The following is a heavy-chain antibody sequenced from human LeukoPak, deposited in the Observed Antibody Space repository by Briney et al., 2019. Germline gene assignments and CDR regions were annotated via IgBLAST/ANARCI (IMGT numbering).Heavy chain of an antibody. CDR2: FSYSGST. V-gene: IGHV4-59*02. CDR1: GASVSSYY. Sequence: SETLSLTCTVSGASVSSYYWSWIRQPPGKGPEWIGYFSYSGSTNYNPSLKSRVTISVDTSKNQFSLNLSSVTAADTAVYYCARSYGSGSHFDYWGQGTLVTVSS. J-gene: IGHJ4*02. CDR3: ARSYGSGSHFDY. D-gene: IGHD3-10*01.